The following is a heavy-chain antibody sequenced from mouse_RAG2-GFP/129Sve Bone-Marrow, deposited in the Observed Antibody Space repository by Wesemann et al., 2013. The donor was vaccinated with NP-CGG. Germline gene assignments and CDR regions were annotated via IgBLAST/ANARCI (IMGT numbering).Heavy chain of an antibody. Sequence: VESGGGLVKPGGSLKLSCAASGFTFSSYAMSWVRQTPEKRLEWVASISSGGSTYYPDSVKGRFTISRDNARNILYLQMSSLRSEDTAMYYCARTCSYLDYWGQGTTLTVSS. CDR2: ISSGGST. CDR3: ARTCSYLDY. V-gene: IGHV5-6-5*01. J-gene: IGHJ2*01. CDR1: GFTFSSYA.